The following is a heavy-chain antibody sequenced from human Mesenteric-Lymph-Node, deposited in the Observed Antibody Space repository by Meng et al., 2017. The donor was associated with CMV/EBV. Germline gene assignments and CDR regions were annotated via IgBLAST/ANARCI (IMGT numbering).Heavy chain of an antibody. Sequence: QVQLHQWGAGLLKPSETLSVTCAVYGWSFRGYYWNWIRQAPEKGLEWIGEINHSGSTTYNPSFTSRIIISVDTSTNQISLNMSSVTAADTAVYYCARGSSYDILTGYFDYWGQGALVTVSS. J-gene: IGHJ4*02. D-gene: IGHD3-9*01. CDR2: INHSGST. CDR3: ARGSSYDILTGYFDY. V-gene: IGHV4-34*01. CDR1: GWSFRGYY.